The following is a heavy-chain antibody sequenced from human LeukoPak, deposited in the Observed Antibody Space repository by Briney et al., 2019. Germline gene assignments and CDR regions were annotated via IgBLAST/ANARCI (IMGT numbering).Heavy chain of an antibody. Sequence: GGSLRLSCAASGFTFSSYSMNWVRQAPGKGLEWVSSISSSSSYIYYADSVKGRFTISRDNAKNSLYLQMNSLRAEDTAVYYCARDRLRVYSYGYEACFDYWGQGTLVTVSS. CDR3: ARDRLRVYSYGYEACFDY. D-gene: IGHD5-18*01. J-gene: IGHJ4*02. V-gene: IGHV3-21*01. CDR2: ISSSSSYI. CDR1: GFTFSSYS.